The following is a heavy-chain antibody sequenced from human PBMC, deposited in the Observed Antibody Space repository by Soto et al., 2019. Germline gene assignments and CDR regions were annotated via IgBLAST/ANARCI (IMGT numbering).Heavy chain of an antibody. CDR3: TKNYYFDS. Sequence: VQLLESGGGLVQPGGSLRLSCAASGFTFSNYAMSWVRQAPGKALEWVSSINIVGGNTNYADSVRGRFTMSRDDSKNTVFLQMNRLRAEDTAIYYCTKNYYFDSWGQGTLVTVSS. J-gene: IGHJ4*02. CDR2: INIVGGNT. CDR1: GFTFSNYA. V-gene: IGHV3-23*01.